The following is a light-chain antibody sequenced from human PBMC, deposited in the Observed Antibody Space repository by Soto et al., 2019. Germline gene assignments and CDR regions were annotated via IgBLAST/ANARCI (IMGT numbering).Light chain of an antibody. J-gene: IGKJ2*01. CDR1: QSVSNNF. CDR2: GSS. Sequence: PGERATLSCTASQSVSNNFLAWYQQKPGQAPRRLIFGSSSRATGIPDRFSASGSGTDFTLTITRLEPEDFAVYYCQQYGTSPYTFGQGTKLDI. CDR3: QQYGTSPYT. V-gene: IGKV3-20*01.